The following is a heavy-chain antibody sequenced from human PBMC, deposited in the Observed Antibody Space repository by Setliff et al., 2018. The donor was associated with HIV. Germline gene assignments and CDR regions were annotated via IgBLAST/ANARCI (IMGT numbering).Heavy chain of an antibody. D-gene: IGHD3-16*01. CDR2: FYFGRTT. CDR3: ARRTLRQFRYGNIWFDP. V-gene: IGHV4-39*01. CDR1: DGSISSSNYY. J-gene: IGHJ5*02. Sequence: ASETLSLTCSVSDGSISSSNYYWAWVRQPPGKGLEWIGTFYFGRTTYYNPSLESRVTLSVDTAKNQLSLKVTSVTAADTAIYYCARRTLRQFRYGNIWFDPWGRGTLVTVSS.